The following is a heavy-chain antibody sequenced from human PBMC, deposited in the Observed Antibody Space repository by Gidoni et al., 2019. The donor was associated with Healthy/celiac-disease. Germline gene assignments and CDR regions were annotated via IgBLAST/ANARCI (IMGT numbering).Heavy chain of an antibody. Sequence: QTLSLTCAVSGGSISSGGYSWSWIRQPPGKGLEWIGYIYHSGSTYYNPSLKSRVTISVDRSKNQFSLKLSSVTAADTAVYYCASSYSGYDRRGYFDYWGQGTLVTVSS. CDR2: IYHSGST. CDR1: GGSISSGGYS. D-gene: IGHD5-12*01. J-gene: IGHJ4*02. V-gene: IGHV4-30-2*01. CDR3: ASSYSGYDRRGYFDY.